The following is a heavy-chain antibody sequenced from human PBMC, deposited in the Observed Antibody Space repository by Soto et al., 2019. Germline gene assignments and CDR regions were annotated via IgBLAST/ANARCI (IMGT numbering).Heavy chain of an antibody. CDR2: IIPIFGTA. V-gene: IGHV1-69*13. CDR3: ARVPETKGYYYYGMDV. Sequence: SVKVSCKASGGTFSSYAISRVRQAPGQGLEWMGGIIPIFGTANYAQKFQGRVTITADESTSTAYMELSSLRSEDTAVYYCARVPETKGYYYYGMDVWGQGTTVTVSS. CDR1: GGTFSSYA. J-gene: IGHJ6*02.